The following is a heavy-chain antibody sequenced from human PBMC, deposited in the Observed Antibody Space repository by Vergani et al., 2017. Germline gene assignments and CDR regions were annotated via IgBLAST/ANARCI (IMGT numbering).Heavy chain of an antibody. D-gene: IGHD2-15*01. Sequence: QLQESGPGLVKPSATLSLTCSVSGASISSGDHCWTWIRQRPGKGLEWIGYIFYSGTTYDNPSLRSRLTISVDTSQNQFSLKLSSVTAAGTAVYYCARGRGYCSGGSCYSSGNYYMDVWGKGTTVTVSS. CDR3: ARGRGYCSGGSCYSSGNYYMDV. V-gene: IGHV4-31*03. CDR1: GASISSGDHC. CDR2: IFYSGTT. J-gene: IGHJ6*03.